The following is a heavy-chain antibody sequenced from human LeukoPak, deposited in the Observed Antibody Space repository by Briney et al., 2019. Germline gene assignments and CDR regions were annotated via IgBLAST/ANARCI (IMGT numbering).Heavy chain of an antibody. CDR2: ISYDGSNK. CDR1: GFTFSSYA. J-gene: IGHJ4*02. CDR3: ARDLKRWELLGGFDY. V-gene: IGHV3-30-3*01. D-gene: IGHD1-26*01. Sequence: GGSLRLSCAASGFTFSSYAMHWVRQAPGKGLEWVAVISYDGSNKYYADSVKGRFTISRDNSKNTLYLQMNSLRAEDTAVYYCARDLKRWELLGGFDYWGQGTLVTVSS.